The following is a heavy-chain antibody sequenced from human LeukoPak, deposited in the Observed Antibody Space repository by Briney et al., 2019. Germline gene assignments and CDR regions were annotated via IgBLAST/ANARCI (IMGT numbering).Heavy chain of an antibody. J-gene: IGHJ5*02. D-gene: IGHD3-22*01. CDR2: VYSSGST. CDR3: ARDYYDSSEGWFDP. CDR1: GGSISPYY. Sequence: SETLSLTCTVSGGSISPYYWNWIRQPAGKGLEWLGRVYSSGSTKYNPSLKSRVTMSVDKSKNQFSLKMRSVTAADTAVYYCARDYYDSSEGWFDPWGQGTLVTVSS. V-gene: IGHV4-4*07.